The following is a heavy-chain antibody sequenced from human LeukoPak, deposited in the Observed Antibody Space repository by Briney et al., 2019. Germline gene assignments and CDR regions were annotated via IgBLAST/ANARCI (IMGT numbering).Heavy chain of an antibody. D-gene: IGHD2-2*01. CDR1: GGSISSYY. V-gene: IGHV4-59*01. CDR3: ARTTTSFDD. CDR2: IYDSGGN. Sequence: RTSETLSLTCTVSGGSISSYYWSWIRKPPRQGLERIGYIYDSGGNNYNPSPKSRVTLSIDTSKNQFPLKLNSVTAADTAVYYCARTTTSFDDWGQGTLVTVSS. J-gene: IGHJ4*02.